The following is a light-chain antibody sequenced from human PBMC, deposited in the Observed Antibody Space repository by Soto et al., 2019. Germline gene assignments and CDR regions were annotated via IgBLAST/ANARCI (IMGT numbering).Light chain of an antibody. J-gene: IGKJ1*01. V-gene: IGKV3-20*01. CDR2: GAS. CDR3: HQYTSPPWT. CDR1: QSVPGNY. Sequence: ELGMTQSPGTLSLSPEERATLSCRASQSVPGNYLAWFQHKPGQAPRLLIYGASTRATGIPDRFSGSGSGTDFSLTISRLEPDDFAVYYCHQYTSPPWTLGQGTKVEI.